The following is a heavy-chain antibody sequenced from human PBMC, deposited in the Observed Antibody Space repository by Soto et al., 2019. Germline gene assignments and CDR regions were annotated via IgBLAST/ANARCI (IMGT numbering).Heavy chain of an antibody. V-gene: IGHV4-30-4*01. CDR3: ARDRSNSPDFFDD. D-gene: IGHD6-6*01. CDR2: IYYSGRT. J-gene: IGHJ4*02. Sequence: SETLSLTCSVSGGSISSDDYYWTWIRQAPGEGLEWIGYIYYSGRTLYNPSLKSRVTISIDTSKNQFSLKSISVSAADTAVYYCARDRSNSPDFFDDWGQGTLVTVSS. CDR1: GGSISSDDYY.